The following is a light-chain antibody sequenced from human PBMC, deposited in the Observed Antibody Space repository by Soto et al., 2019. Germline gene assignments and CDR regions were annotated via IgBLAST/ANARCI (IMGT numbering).Light chain of an antibody. CDR3: QQSYSTPPEWT. V-gene: IGKV1-39*01. CDR1: QSISSY. CDR2: AAS. Sequence: DIQMTQSPSSLSASVGDRVTITCRASQSISSYLNWYQQKPGKAPKLLIYAASSLQSGVPSRFSVSGPGTDFTLTISSLQPEDFATYYCQQSYSTPPEWTFGQGTKVEIK. J-gene: IGKJ1*01.